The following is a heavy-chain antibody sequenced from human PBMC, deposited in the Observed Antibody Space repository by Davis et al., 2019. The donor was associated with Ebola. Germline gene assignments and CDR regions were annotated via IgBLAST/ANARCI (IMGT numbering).Heavy chain of an antibody. CDR3: ARGYCSSTSCYVDYGMDV. D-gene: IGHD2-2*01. CDR2: IYYSGGT. V-gene: IGHV4-59*12. J-gene: IGHJ6*02. Sequence: SETLSLTCTVSGGSISSYYWSWIRQPPGKGLEWIGYIYYSGGTYYNPSLKSRVTISVDTSKNQFSLKLSSVTAADTAVYYCARGYCSSTSCYVDYGMDVWGQGTTVTVSS. CDR1: GGSISSYY.